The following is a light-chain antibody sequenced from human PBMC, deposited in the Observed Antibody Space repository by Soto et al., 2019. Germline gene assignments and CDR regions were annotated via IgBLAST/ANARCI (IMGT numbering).Light chain of an antibody. CDR1: QNVNNY. Sequence: EIVLTQSPATLSLSPGQRATLFCRASQNVNNYLAWYQHQPGQAPRLLIFGASTRATGIPARFSGSGSETEFTLTISSLQSEDFAVYYCQQYNNWPPWTFGQGTKVDI. J-gene: IGKJ1*01. CDR2: GAS. CDR3: QQYNNWPPWT. V-gene: IGKV3-15*01.